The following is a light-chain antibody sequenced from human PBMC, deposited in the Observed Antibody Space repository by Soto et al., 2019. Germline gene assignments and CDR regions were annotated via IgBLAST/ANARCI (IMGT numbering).Light chain of an antibody. J-gene: IGLJ2*01. Sequence: NFMLTQPHSVSESPGKTVTISCTRSSGSIASNYVQWYQQRPGSYPTTVIYEDNQRPSGVPDRFSGSIDSSSNSASLTISGLKTEDEDDYYCQSYDSSNVVFGGGTKLTVL. CDR1: SGSIASNY. V-gene: IGLV6-57*01. CDR2: EDN. CDR3: QSYDSSNVV.